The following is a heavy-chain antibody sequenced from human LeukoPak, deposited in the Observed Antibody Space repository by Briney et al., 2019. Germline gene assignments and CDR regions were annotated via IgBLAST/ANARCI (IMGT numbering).Heavy chain of an antibody. J-gene: IGHJ4*02. Sequence: SETLSLTCTVSGGSISSSNYYWGWIRQPPGKGLEWIGSIYYSGSTYYNPSLKSRVTISVDTSKNQFSLKLSSVTAADTAVYYCARGAGIAAAGSYWGQGTLVTVSS. CDR2: IYYSGST. CDR3: ARGAGIAAAGSY. CDR1: GGSISSSNYY. D-gene: IGHD6-13*01. V-gene: IGHV4-39*07.